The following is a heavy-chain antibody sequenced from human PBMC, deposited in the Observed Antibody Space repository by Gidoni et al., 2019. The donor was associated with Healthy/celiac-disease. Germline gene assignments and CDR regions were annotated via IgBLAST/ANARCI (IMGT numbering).Heavy chain of an antibody. CDR2: ISYDGSNK. CDR1: GFTFSSYA. J-gene: IGHJ4*02. D-gene: IGHD6-13*01. Sequence: QVQLVESGGGLVQPGRSLRLSCAASGFTFSSYAMHWVRQAPGKGLEWVAVISYDGSNKYYADSVKGRFTISRDNSKNTLYLQMNSLRAEDTAVYYCAKDGWAFGDPGIAAAGTHYWGQGTLVTVSS. V-gene: IGHV3-30*18. CDR3: AKDGWAFGDPGIAAAGTHY.